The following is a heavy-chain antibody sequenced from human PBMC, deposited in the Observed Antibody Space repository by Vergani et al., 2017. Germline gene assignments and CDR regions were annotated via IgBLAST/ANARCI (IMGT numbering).Heavy chain of an antibody. D-gene: IGHD5-12*01. CDR1: GYSIGSGFY. Sequence: QVRLEESGPGLVKPSETLSLTCSVSGYSIGSGFYWAWIRQSPGEGLQWLTSIHNRGKTYHNPSLKSRVSVSLDTSKNRFSLNLTSVTATDTAVYYCTRQPQEGASGPPSVPTWGQGISVTVSS. CDR2: IHNRGKT. V-gene: IGHV4-38-2*01. CDR3: TRQPQEGASGPPSVPT. J-gene: IGHJ4*02.